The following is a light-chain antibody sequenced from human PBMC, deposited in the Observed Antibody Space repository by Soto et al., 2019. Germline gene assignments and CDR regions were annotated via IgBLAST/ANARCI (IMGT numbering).Light chain of an antibody. J-gene: IGLJ3*02. CDR1: TSNIGAGYD. CDR3: QSYDSSLSAAV. CDR2: SNS. V-gene: IGLV1-40*01. Sequence: QSVLTQPRSVSGAPGQKVIISCTGSTSNIGAGYDVHWYQQLPGTAPKLLMYSNSNRPSGVPDRLSGSKSGTSASLAITGLQVEDEADYYCQSYDSSLSAAVFGGGTKLTVL.